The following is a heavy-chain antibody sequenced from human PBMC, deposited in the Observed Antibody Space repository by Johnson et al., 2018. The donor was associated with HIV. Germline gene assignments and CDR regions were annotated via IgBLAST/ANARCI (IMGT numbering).Heavy chain of an antibody. CDR2: ISWNSGSI. J-gene: IGHJ3*02. V-gene: IGHV3-9*01. D-gene: IGHD6-13*01. CDR3: ATDGPCSTSWYCTFDI. Sequence: VQLVESGGGLVQPGRSLRLSCAASGFTFDDYAMHWVRQAPGKGLEWVSGISWNSGSIGYAESVKGRFSISRDNSKNTLYLQMNSLRADDKAVYYCATDGPCSTSWYCTFDIWGQGTMVTVSS. CDR1: GFTFDDYA.